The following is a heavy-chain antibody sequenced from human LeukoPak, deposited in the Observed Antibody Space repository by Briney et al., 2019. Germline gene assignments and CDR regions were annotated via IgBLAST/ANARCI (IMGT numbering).Heavy chain of an antibody. CDR1: GYTFTDRY. CDR2: VDPEDGDI. Sequence: ATVKLSCKASGYTFTDRYMHWVQQAPGKGLEWVGRVDPEDGDITYAEKFKGRVIISADTSTDTSYMELDSLRSEDTAIYYSATVDDGTGYREGDFDFWGQGTLVTVSS. J-gene: IGHJ4*02. CDR3: ATVDDGTGYREGDFDF. D-gene: IGHD3-22*01. V-gene: IGHV1-69-2*01.